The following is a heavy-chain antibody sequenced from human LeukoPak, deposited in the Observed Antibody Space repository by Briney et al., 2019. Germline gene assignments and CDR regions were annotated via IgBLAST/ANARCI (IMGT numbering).Heavy chain of an antibody. CDR2: VSGSGSST. CDR3: AKDQRGYGRIIDY. V-gene: IGHV3-23*01. J-gene: IGHJ4*02. Sequence: PGGSLRLSCAASGFTFSSYAMSWVRQAPGKGLEWVSSVSGSGSSTYYADSVKGRFTISRDNSKNTLYLQMNSLRAEDKAVYYCAKDQRGYGRIIDYWGQGTLVTISS. CDR1: GFTFSSYA. D-gene: IGHD3-10*01.